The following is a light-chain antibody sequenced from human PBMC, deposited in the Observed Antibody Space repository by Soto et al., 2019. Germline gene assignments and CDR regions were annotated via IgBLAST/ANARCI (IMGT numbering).Light chain of an antibody. CDR2: CAS. CDR1: QRISSRY. V-gene: IGKV3-20*01. CDR3: QRYGSSPPFT. Sequence: EIVLTQSPGTLSLSPGERATLSCMASQRISSRYLAWYQQKPGQAPRLLISCASTRATGIPDTFSGSGYGSYFTLTISTLEHEDFAVYFCQRYGSSPPFTFGQGTKVEI. J-gene: IGKJ2*01.